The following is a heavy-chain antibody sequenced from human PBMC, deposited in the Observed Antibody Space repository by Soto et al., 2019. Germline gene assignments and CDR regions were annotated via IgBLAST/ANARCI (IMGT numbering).Heavy chain of an antibody. V-gene: IGHV3-33*01. CDR3: ARETHPSSSLDY. CDR2: IWYDGSNK. CDR1: GFTFSSYG. Sequence: QPGGSLRLSCAASGFTFSSYGMHWVRQAPGKGLEWVAVIWYDGSNKYYADSVKGRFTIYRDNSKNTLYLQMNSLRAEDTAVYYCARETHPSSSLDYWGQGTLVTVSS. D-gene: IGHD6-6*01. J-gene: IGHJ4*02.